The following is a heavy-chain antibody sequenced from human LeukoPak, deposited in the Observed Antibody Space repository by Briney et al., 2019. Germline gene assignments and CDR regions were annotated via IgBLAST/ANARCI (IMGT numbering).Heavy chain of an antibody. CDR3: ARDGAYSSSWYGVN. CDR1: GYTLTGYY. J-gene: IGHJ4*02. Sequence: ASVKVSCKASGYTLTGYYMHWVRQAPGQGLEWMGWINPNSGGTNYAQKFQGRVTMTRDTSISTAYMELSRLRSDDTAVYYCARDGAYSSSWYGVNWGQGTLVTVSS. CDR2: INPNSGGT. V-gene: IGHV1-2*02. D-gene: IGHD6-13*01.